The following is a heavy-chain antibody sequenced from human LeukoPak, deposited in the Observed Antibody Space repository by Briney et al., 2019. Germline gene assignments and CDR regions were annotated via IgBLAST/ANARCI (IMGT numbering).Heavy chain of an antibody. Sequence: GGPLRLSCELSGFTFRRYAMHWVRQAPGKGLEWLAVVSFDGSNTYYAESVKGRFTISRGKSRNTVFLQMNSLRPEDTSVYYCARDKYASRSYVLDVWGQGTTVAVSS. J-gene: IGHJ6*02. CDR2: VSFDGSNT. D-gene: IGHD2-2*01. V-gene: IGHV3-30*04. CDR1: GFTFRRYA. CDR3: ARDKYASRSYVLDV.